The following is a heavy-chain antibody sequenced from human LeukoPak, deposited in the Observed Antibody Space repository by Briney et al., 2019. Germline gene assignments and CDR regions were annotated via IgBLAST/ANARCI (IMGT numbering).Heavy chain of an antibody. D-gene: IGHD3-9*01. CDR3: ARRRLRYFDWLEGDYYYYYMDV. V-gene: IGHV3-23*01. Sequence: GGSLRLSCAASGFTFSSYGMSWVRQAPGKGLEWVSSISGSGGNVYYAGSVRGRFTISRDNSKNTVYLQMSSLRAEDTATYYCARRRLRYFDWLEGDYYYYYMDVWGKGTTATISS. CDR1: GFTFSSYG. CDR2: ISGSGGNV. J-gene: IGHJ6*03.